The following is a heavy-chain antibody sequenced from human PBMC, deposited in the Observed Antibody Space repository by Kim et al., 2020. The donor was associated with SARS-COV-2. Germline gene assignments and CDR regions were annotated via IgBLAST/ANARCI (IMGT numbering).Heavy chain of an antibody. D-gene: IGHD5-12*01. CDR2: IYYSGST. CDR3: ARRVATFSIDY. Sequence: SETLSLTCTVSGGSISSSSYYWGWIRQPPGKGLEWIGSIYYSGSTYYNPSLKSRVTISVDTSKNQFSLTLSSVTAADTAVYYCARRVATFSIDYWGQGTLVTVSS. V-gene: IGHV4-39*01. J-gene: IGHJ4*02. CDR1: GGSISSSSYY.